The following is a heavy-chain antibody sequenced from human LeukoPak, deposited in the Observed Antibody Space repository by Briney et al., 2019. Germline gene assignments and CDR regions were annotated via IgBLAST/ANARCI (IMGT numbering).Heavy chain of an antibody. Sequence: SETLSLTCTVSGGSISSYYWSWIRQPPGKGLEWIGYIYYSGSTNYNPSLKSRVTISVDTSKNQFSLKLSSVTAADTAVYYCASGGRWFGELYFDYWGQGTLVTVSS. J-gene: IGHJ4*02. CDR2: IYYSGST. CDR1: GGSISSYY. V-gene: IGHV4-59*08. D-gene: IGHD3-10*01. CDR3: ASGGRWFGELYFDY.